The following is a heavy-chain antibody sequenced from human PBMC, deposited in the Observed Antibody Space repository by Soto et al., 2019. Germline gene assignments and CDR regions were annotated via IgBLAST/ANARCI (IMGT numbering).Heavy chain of an antibody. CDR3: ARDHLSVAGTSPYYYYGMDV. CDR1: GGTFSSYA. D-gene: IGHD6-19*01. J-gene: IGHJ6*02. Sequence: SVKVSCKASGGTFSSYAISWVRQAPGRGLEWMGGIIPIFGTANYAQKFQGRVTITADESTSTAYMELSSLRSEDTAVYYCARDHLSVAGTSPYYYYGMDVWGQGTTVTVSS. V-gene: IGHV1-69*13. CDR2: IIPIFGTA.